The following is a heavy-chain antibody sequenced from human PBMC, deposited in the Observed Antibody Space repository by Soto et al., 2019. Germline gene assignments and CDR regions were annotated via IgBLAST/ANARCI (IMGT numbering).Heavy chain of an antibody. CDR1: GGSIYRSGYY. Sequence: LSLTCTVSGGSIYRSGYYWGWIRQPPGRGLEWIGNIDYNGVTYSNPSLKRRVTISRDTSKNQFSLKLTSVTAADTALYYCGKVLVGATGHTDSDSWGPGTLVTVSS. D-gene: IGHD2-15*01. V-gene: IGHV4-39*01. CDR2: IDYNGVT. CDR3: GKVLVGATGHTDSDS. J-gene: IGHJ4*02.